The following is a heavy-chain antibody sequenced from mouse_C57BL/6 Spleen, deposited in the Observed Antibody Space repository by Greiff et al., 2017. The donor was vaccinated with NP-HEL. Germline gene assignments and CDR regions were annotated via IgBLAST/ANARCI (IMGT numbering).Heavy chain of an antibody. J-gene: IGHJ2*01. CDR3: ASTMVKDY. CDR2: IDPSDSYT. CDR1: GYTFTSYW. D-gene: IGHD2-2*01. V-gene: IGHV1-50*01. Sequence: QVQLQQSGAELVKPGASVKLSCKASGYTFTSYWMQWVKQRPGQGLEWIGEIDPSDSYTNYNQKFKGKATLTVDTSSSTAYMQLSSLTSEDSAVYYCASTMVKDYWGQGTTLTVSS.